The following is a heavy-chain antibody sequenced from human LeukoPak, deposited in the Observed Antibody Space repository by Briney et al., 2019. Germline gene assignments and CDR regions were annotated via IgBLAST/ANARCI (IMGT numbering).Heavy chain of an antibody. D-gene: IGHD2-2*01. J-gene: IGHJ6*02. CDR1: GSTFSGYA. CDR3: AKADIVVVPAAQDLYYYGMDV. CDR2: ISGSGGST. Sequence: GGSLRLSCAASGSTFSGYAMSWVRQAPGKGLEWVSAISGSGGSTYYADSVKGRFTISRDNSKNTLYLQMNSLRAEDTAVYYCAKADIVVVPAAQDLYYYGMDVWGQGTTVTVSS. V-gene: IGHV3-23*01.